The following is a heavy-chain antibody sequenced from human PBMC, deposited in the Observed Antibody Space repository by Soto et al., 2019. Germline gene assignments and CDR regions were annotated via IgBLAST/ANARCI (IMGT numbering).Heavy chain of an antibody. CDR2: IIPIFGTA. Sequence: SVKVSCKASGGTFSSYAISWVRQAPGQGLEWMGGIIPIFGTANYAQKFQGRVTITADESTSTAYMELSSLRSEDTAAYYCARTFISYYYYYGMDVWGQGTTVTVSS. CDR3: ARTFISYYYYYGMDV. D-gene: IGHD3-16*02. J-gene: IGHJ6*02. V-gene: IGHV1-69*13. CDR1: GGTFSSYA.